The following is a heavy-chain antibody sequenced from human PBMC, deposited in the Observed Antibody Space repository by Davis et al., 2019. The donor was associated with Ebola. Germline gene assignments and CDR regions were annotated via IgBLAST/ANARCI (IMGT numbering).Heavy chain of an antibody. CDR3: ARVRYYDFWSGHCQFDP. Sequence: PSETLSLTCAVSGGSISSSNWWSWVRQPPGKGLEWIGEIYHSGSTNYNPSLKSRVTISVDKSKNQFSLKLSSVTAADTAVYYCARVRYYDFWSGHCQFDPWGQGTLVTVSS. CDR2: IYHSGST. CDR1: GGSISSSNW. J-gene: IGHJ5*02. V-gene: IGHV4-4*02. D-gene: IGHD3-3*01.